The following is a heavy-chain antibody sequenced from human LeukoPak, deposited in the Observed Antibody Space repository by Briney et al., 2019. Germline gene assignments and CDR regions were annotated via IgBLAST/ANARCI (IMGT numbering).Heavy chain of an antibody. J-gene: IGHJ5*02. CDR1: GFTFSSYG. V-gene: IGHV3-30*02. CDR2: IRYDGSNK. D-gene: IGHD3-22*01. Sequence: GGSLRLSCGASGFTFSSYGMHWVRQAPGKGLEWVAFIRYDGSNKYYADSVKGRFTISRDNAKNTLNLQMNSLRAEDTAVYYCARDLGQYYDTSDNWFDPWGQGTLVTVSS. CDR3: ARDLGQYYDTSDNWFDP.